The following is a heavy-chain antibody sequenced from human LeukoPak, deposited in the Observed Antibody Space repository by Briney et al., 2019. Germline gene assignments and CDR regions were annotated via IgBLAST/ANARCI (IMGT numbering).Heavy chain of an antibody. CDR1: GFTFSSYA. D-gene: IGHD4-23*01. J-gene: IGHJ4*02. V-gene: IGHV3-23*01. Sequence: GGSLRLSCAASGFTFSSYAMSWVRQAPGKGLEWVSAISGSGGSTYYADSVKGRFTISRDSSKNTVYLQMNSLRAEDTAIYYCAKDNRAVGTSVFEYWGQGTLVSVSS. CDR3: AKDNRAVGTSVFEY. CDR2: ISGSGGST.